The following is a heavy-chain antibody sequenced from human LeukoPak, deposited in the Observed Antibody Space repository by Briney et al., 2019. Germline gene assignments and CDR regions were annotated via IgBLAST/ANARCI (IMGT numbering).Heavy chain of an antibody. J-gene: IGHJ2*01. Sequence: GGSLRLSCVASGFSFSGYWMTWVRQAPGKGLEWVANIRQDGNEKYFVDSVKGRFTISRDNAKNSLYLQMCSLRADDTAVYYCARGPPNTVTTSWYFDLWGRGTLVTVSS. CDR1: GFSFSGYW. V-gene: IGHV3-7*01. CDR3: ARGPPNTVTTSWYFDL. CDR2: IRQDGNEK. D-gene: IGHD4-17*01.